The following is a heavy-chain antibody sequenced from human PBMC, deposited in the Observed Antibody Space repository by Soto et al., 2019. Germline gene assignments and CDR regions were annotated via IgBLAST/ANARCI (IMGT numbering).Heavy chain of an antibody. V-gene: IGHV4-39*02. J-gene: IGHJ6*02. CDR1: GGSISSSSYY. Sequence: SETLSLTCTVSGGSISSSSYYWGWIRQPPGKGLEWIGSIYYSGSTYYNPSLKSRVTISVDTSKNQFSLKLSSVTAADTAVYYCARDTDDILTGYYSRGYYYYYGMDVWGQGTTVTVSS. D-gene: IGHD3-9*01. CDR2: IYYSGST. CDR3: ARDTDDILTGYYSRGYYYYYGMDV.